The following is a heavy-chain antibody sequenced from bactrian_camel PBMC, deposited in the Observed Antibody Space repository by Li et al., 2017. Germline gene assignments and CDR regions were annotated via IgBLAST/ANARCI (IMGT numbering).Heavy chain of an antibody. D-gene: IGHD1*01. J-gene: IGHJ4*01. CDR3: AAAVVPVAGACRPNMDYRD. V-gene: IGHV3S55*01. CDR1: TLTFGSLC. Sequence: VQLVESGGGSVQAEGSLRLSCVVSTLTFGSLCMGWFRQVPGKEREGVALIGGPYTTDYAPSVQGRFAISKDADKSTLFLQMNSLKPEDTALYYCAAAVVPVAGACRPNMDYRDWGQGTQVTVS. CDR2: IGGPYTT.